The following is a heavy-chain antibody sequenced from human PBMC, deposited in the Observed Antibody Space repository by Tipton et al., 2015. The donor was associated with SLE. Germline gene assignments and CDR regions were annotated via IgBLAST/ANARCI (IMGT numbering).Heavy chain of an antibody. CDR1: GGSISFDY. CDR2: IYSSGDR. CDR3: ARGSDGEYVRYFDV. V-gene: IGHV4-4*07. D-gene: IGHD4-17*01. Sequence: TLSLTCTVSGGSISFDYWSWIRQSAGRGLEWIGRIYSSGDRDYNPSLKSRVTMSIDASQNRVSLRLKSVSAADTAVYYCARGSDGEYVRYFDVWGPGTLVTVS. J-gene: IGHJ2*01.